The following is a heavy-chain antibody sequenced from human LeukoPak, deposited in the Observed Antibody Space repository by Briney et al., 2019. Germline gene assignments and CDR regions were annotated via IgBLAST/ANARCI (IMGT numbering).Heavy chain of an antibody. D-gene: IGHD6-19*01. V-gene: IGHV4-59*01. CDR3: ARVGSGWYSSSWFDY. J-gene: IGHJ4*02. CDR1: GGSISSYY. Sequence: SETLSLTCTVSGGSISSYYWSWIRQPPGKGLEWIGYIYYSGSTNYNPPLKSRVTISVDTSKNQFSLKLSSVTAADTAVYYCARVGSGWYSSSWFDYWGQGTLVTVSS. CDR2: IYYSGST.